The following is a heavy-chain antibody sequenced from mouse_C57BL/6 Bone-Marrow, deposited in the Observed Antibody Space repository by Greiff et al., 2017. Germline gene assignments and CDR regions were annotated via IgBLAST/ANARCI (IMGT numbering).Heavy chain of an antibody. J-gene: IGHJ2*01. CDR2: IVPEDGET. Sequence: VQLQQSGAELVKPGASVKLSCSASGFNIKDDYIHWVKQRTEQGLVWIGRIVPEDGETKSAPKFQDKATITADTSSNTAYLQLSSLTSEDTAVYYCTRSLIYYGTNYWGQGTTLTVSS. D-gene: IGHD1-1*01. CDR1: GFNIKDDY. CDR3: TRSLIYYGTNY. V-gene: IGHV14-2*01.